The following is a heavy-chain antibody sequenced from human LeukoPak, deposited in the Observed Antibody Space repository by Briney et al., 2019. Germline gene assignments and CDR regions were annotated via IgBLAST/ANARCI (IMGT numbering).Heavy chain of an antibody. Sequence: PGGSLRLSCAASGFTFSSYDMHWVRQAPGKGLEWVSSISSSSSYIYYADSVKGRFTISRDNAKNSLYLQMNSLRAEDTAVYYCARSLGLRFLEWFPPGAFDIWGQGTMVTASS. J-gene: IGHJ3*02. CDR1: GFTFSSYD. V-gene: IGHV3-21*01. D-gene: IGHD3-3*01. CDR3: ARSLGLRFLEWFPPGAFDI. CDR2: ISSSSSYI.